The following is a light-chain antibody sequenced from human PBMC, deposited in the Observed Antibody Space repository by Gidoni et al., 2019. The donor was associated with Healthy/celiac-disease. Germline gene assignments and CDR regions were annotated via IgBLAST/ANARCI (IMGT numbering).Light chain of an antibody. CDR3: SSYTSSSTVV. CDR1: SSDVGGYNY. Sequence: QSALTQPAPVSGSPGPSLTISCTGPSSDVGGYNYVSWYQQHPGKAPKLMIYDVSNRPSGVSNRFSGSKSGNTASLTISGLQAEDEADYYCSSYTSSSTVVFGGGTKLTV. CDR2: DVS. V-gene: IGLV2-14*03. J-gene: IGLJ2*01.